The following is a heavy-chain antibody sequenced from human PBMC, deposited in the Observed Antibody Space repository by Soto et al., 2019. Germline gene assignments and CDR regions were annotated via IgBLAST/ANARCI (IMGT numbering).Heavy chain of an antibody. J-gene: IGHJ6*02. CDR3: AKDRSITGTTSKSYYYGMDV. CDR2: ISYDGSNK. D-gene: IGHD1-7*01. V-gene: IGHV3-30*18. CDR1: GFTFSSYG. Sequence: GGSLRLSCAASGFTFSSYGIHWVRQAPGKGLEWVAVISYDGSNKYYADSVKGRFTISRDNSKNTLYLQMNSLRAEDTAVYYCAKDRSITGTTSKSYYYGMDVWGQGTTVTVSS.